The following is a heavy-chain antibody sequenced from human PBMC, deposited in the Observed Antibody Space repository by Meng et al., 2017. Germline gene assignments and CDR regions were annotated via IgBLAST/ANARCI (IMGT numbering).Heavy chain of an antibody. CDR1: GYTFTSYY. J-gene: IGHJ6*02. Sequence: ASVKVSCKASGYTFTSYYMHWVRQAPGQGLEWMGIINPSGGSTSYAQKFQGRVTMTRDTSTSTVYMELSSLRSEDTAVYYCASTIIRFYYYYGMDVWGQGTTVTVSS. V-gene: IGHV1-46*01. CDR3: ASTIIRFYYYYGMDV. D-gene: IGHD3-3*01. CDR2: INPSGGST.